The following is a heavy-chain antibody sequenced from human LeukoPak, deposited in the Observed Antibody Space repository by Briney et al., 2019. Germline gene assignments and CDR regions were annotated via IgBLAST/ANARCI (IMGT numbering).Heavy chain of an antibody. J-gene: IGHJ5*02. CDR1: GYTFTGYY. Sequence: ASVKVSCKASGYTFTGYYMHWVRQAPGQGLEWMGWINPNSGGTNYAQKFQGRVTMTRDTSISTAYMELSRLRSDDTAVYYCARSLWFGGSWFDPWGQGTLVTVSS. D-gene: IGHD3-10*01. CDR2: INPNSGGT. CDR3: ARSLWFGGSWFDP. V-gene: IGHV1-2*02.